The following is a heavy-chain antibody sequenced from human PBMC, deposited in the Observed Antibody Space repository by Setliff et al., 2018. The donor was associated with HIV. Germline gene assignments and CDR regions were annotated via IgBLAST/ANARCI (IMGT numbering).Heavy chain of an antibody. CDR1: GGSISSFY. Sequence: SETLSLTCTVSGGSISSFYWSWIRQPPGKGLEWIGYIYTSGSTNYNPSLKSRVAISVDTSKNQFSLKLSSVTAAATAVYYCARSPSYSSSFSYYYYSMDVWGQGTTVTVSS. D-gene: IGHD6-6*01. CDR2: IYTSGST. J-gene: IGHJ6*02. CDR3: ARSPSYSSSFSYYYYSMDV. V-gene: IGHV4-4*09.